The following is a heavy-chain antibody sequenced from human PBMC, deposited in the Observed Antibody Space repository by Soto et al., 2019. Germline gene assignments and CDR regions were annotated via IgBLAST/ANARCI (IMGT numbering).Heavy chain of an antibody. CDR2: ISGSSLST. J-gene: IGHJ4*02. V-gene: IGHV3-23*01. Sequence: GGSLRLSCAASGFTFNPYGMSWVRQPPGKGLEWVSAISGSSLSTFYADSVQGRFIISRDNSQNTLYLQMNSLRAEDTAVYYCARDRPVDYWGQGTPVTVSS. CDR1: GFTFNPYG. CDR3: ARDRPVDY.